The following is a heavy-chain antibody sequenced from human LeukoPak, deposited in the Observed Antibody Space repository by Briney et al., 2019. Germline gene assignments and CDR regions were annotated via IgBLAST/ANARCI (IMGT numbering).Heavy chain of an antibody. CDR2: IYYSGST. Sequence: SETLSLTCTVSGGSISSGGYYWSWIRQHPGKGLEWIGYIYYSGSTYYNPPLKSRVTISVDTSKNQFSLKLSSVTAADTAVYYCARMGPGEFDAFDIWGQGTMVTVSS. CDR3: ARMGPGEFDAFDI. D-gene: IGHD3-10*01. V-gene: IGHV4-31*03. CDR1: GGSISSGGYY. J-gene: IGHJ3*02.